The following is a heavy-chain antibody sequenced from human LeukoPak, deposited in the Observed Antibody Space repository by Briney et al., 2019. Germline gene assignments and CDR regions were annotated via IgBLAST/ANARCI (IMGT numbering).Heavy chain of an antibody. CDR2: ISGGTT. D-gene: IGHD6-19*01. CDR1: GFTFGDYL. J-gene: IGHJ4*02. V-gene: IGHV3-49*03. Sequence: GSLRLSCTASGFTFGDYLMSWFRPAPGQGLEWIGFISGGTTEYAASVKGRFTISRDDSTSIAYLQMNSLTTEDTAVYYCSRGSGWLSVYWGQGTLVTVSS. CDR3: SRGSGWLSVY.